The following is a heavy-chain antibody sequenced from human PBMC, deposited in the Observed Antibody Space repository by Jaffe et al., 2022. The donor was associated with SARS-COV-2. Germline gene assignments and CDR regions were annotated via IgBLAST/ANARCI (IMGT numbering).Heavy chain of an antibody. CDR1: GFTFSNAW. CDR3: TTGRGYSYGHISDY. CDR2: IKSKTDGGTT. Sequence: EVQLVESGGGLVKPGGSLRLSCAASGFTFSNAWMSWVRQAPGKGLEWVGRIKSKTDGGTTDYAAPVKGRFTISRDDSKNTLYLQMNSLKTEDTAVYYCTTGRGYSYGHISDYWGQGTLVTVSS. D-gene: IGHD5-18*01. J-gene: IGHJ4*02. V-gene: IGHV3-15*01.